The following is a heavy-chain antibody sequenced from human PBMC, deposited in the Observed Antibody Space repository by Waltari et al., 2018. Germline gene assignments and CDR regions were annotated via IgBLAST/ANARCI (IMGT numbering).Heavy chain of an antibody. Sequence: QVQLQESGPGLVKPSETLSLTCTASGGSISSYYWSWIRQPPGKGLEWIGYIYYSGSTNYNHALKSRVTISVDTSKNQVSLKLSSVTAADTAVYYCARSGYSYGYDYWGQGTLVTVSS. CDR2: IYYSGST. CDR1: GGSISSYY. J-gene: IGHJ4*02. CDR3: ARSGYSYGYDY. D-gene: IGHD5-18*01. V-gene: IGHV4-59*01.